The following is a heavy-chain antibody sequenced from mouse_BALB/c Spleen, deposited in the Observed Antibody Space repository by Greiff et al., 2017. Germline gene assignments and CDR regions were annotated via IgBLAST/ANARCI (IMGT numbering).Heavy chain of an antibody. J-gene: IGHJ4*01. V-gene: IGHV5-6*01. D-gene: IGHD1-1*01. Sequence: EVKLVESGGDLVQPGGSLKLSCAASGFTFSSYGMSWVRQTPDKRLEWVATISSGGSYTYYPDSVKGRFTISRDNAKNTLYLQMSSLKSEDTAMYYCARQAHYYGSSSYAMDYWGQGTSVTVSS. CDR1: GFTFSSYG. CDR2: ISSGGSYT. CDR3: ARQAHYYGSSSYAMDY.